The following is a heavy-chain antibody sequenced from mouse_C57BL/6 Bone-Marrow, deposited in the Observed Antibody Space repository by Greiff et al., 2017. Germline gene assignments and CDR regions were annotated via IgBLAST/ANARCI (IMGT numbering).Heavy chain of an antibody. CDR2: IHPSDSDT. CDR3: AIYPQELPPSLYYSNYPYYAMDY. CDR1: GYTFTSYW. J-gene: IGHJ4*01. V-gene: IGHV1-74*01. D-gene: IGHD2-5*01. Sequence: QVQLQQPGAELVKPGASVKVSCKASGYTFTSYWMHWVKQRPGQGLEWIGRIHPSDSDTNYNQKFKGKATLTVDKSSSTAYMQLSSLTSEDSAVYYCAIYPQELPPSLYYSNYPYYAMDYWGQGTSVTVSS.